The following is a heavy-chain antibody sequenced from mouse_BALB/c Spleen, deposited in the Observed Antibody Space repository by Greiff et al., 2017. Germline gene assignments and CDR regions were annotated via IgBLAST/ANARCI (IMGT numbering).Heavy chain of an antibody. CDR2: IRSKSNNYAT. D-gene: IGHD1-1*01. CDR1: GFTFNTYA. Sequence: EVQVVESGGGLVQPKGSLKLSCAASGFTFNTYAMNWVRQAPGKGLEWVARIRSKSNNYATYYADSVKDRFTISRDDSQSMLYLQMNNLKTEDTAMYYCVRDTTVSFYAMDYWGQGTSVTVSS. V-gene: IGHV10-1*02. J-gene: IGHJ4*01. CDR3: VRDTTVSFYAMDY.